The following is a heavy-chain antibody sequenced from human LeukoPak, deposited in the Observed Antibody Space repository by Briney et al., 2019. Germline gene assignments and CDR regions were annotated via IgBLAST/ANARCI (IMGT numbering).Heavy chain of an antibody. CDR2: IYYSGST. D-gene: IGHD2-2*01. CDR1: GTSISSYY. CDR3: ARALRYCSSTSCPIYGMDI. V-gene: IGHV4-59*08. Sequence: SETLSLTCTVSGTSISSYYWSWIRQPPGKGLEWIGYIYYSGSTNYNPSLKSRVTISVDTSKNQFSLKLSSVTAADTAVYYCARALRYCSSTSCPIYGMDIWGQGTTVTVSS. J-gene: IGHJ6*02.